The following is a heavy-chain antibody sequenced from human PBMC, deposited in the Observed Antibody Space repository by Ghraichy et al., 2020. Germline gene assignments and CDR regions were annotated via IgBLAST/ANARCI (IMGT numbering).Heavy chain of an antibody. J-gene: IGHJ4*02. D-gene: IGHD4-23*01. CDR3: ARPPHGDKDW. CDR1: GGSFNTYY. V-gene: IGHV4-34*01. CDR2: INHTGST. Sequence: SETLSLTCAVYGGSFNTYYWSWIRQPPGKGLEWIGEINHTGSTSYNPSLKNRVTISVDTSKNQISLKMNAVTAADTAVYYCARPPHGDKDWWGQGTLFTVSS.